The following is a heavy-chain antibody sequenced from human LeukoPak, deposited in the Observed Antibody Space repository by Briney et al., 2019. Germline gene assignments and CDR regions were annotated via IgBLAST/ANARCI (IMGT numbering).Heavy chain of an antibody. V-gene: IGHV3-23*01. Sequence: GGSLRLSCAASGFTFSSYAMSWVRQAPGKGLEWVSAISGGGGSTYYADSVKGRFTISRDNSKNTLYLQMNSLRAEDTAVYYCAKESDYDILTGYCTCWGQGTLVTVSS. D-gene: IGHD3-9*01. CDR3: AKESDYDILTGYCTC. J-gene: IGHJ4*02. CDR1: GFTFSSYA. CDR2: ISGGGGST.